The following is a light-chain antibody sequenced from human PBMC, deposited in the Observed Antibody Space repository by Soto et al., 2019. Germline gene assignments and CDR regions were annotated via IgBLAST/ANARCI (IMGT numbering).Light chain of an antibody. V-gene: IGKV1-39*01. CDR2: AAS. Sequence: DIQMTQSPSSLSASVGDRVTITCRASQGISSYLNWYQQKPGKAPKLLIYAASSLQSGVPSRFSGSGSGTDFTLTISSXQPEDFATYHCQQSYSTPHTFGQGTKVDTK. J-gene: IGKJ1*01. CDR3: QQSYSTPHT. CDR1: QGISSY.